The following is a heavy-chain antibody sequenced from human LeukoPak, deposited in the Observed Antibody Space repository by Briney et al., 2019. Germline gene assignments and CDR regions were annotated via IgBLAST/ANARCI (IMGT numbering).Heavy chain of an antibody. CDR3: ARGVAAAGTFYYGMDV. J-gene: IGHJ6*02. V-gene: IGHV4-59*01. Sequence: KPSENLSLTCPVSGGSISSYYWSWIRQPPGKGLEWIGYIYYSGSTNYNPSLKSRVTISVDTSKNQFSLKLSSVTAADTAVYYCARGVAAAGTFYYGMDVWGQGTTVTVSS. CDR1: GGSISSYY. D-gene: IGHD6-13*01. CDR2: IYYSGST.